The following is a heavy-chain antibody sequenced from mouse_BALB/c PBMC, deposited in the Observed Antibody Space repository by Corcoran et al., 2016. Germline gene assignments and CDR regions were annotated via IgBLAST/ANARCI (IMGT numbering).Heavy chain of an antibody. D-gene: IGHD1-1*01. J-gene: IGHJ4*01. CDR3: ARYVYYYGSSRGAMDY. CDR2: IDPFNGGT. V-gene: IGHV1S135*01. Sequence: EIQLQQSGPELMKPGASVKISCKASGYSFTSYYMHWVKQSHGKSLEWIGYIDPFNGGTSYNQKFKGKATLTVDKSSSTAYMHLSSLTSEDSAVYYCARYVYYYGSSRGAMDYWGQGTSVTVSS. CDR1: GYSFTSYY.